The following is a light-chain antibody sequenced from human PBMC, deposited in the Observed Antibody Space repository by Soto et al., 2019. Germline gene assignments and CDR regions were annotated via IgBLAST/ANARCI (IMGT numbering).Light chain of an antibody. Sequence: EIVLTQSPATLSLSPGERATLSCGASQSVNSSYLAWYQQKPGLAPRLLIYDASSRATGIPDRFSGSGSGTDFTLTISRLEPEDFAVYYCQQYGSSPLTFGGGTKVDIK. CDR1: QSVNSSY. CDR3: QQYGSSPLT. J-gene: IGKJ4*01. CDR2: DAS. V-gene: IGKV3D-20*01.